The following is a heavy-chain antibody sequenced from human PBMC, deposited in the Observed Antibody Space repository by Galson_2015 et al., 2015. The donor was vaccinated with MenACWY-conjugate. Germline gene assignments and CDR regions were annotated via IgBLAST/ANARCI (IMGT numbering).Heavy chain of an antibody. CDR2: TYYRSKWYN. CDR1: GDSVSSNSAA. Sequence: CAISGDSVSSNSAAWNWIRQSPSRGLEWLGRTYYRSKWYNDYAVSVKSRITINPDTSKNQFSLQLNSVTPEDTAVYYCARGESSIAAAGLTFDYWGQGTLVTVSS. V-gene: IGHV6-1*01. D-gene: IGHD6-13*01. CDR3: ARGESSIAAAGLTFDY. J-gene: IGHJ4*02.